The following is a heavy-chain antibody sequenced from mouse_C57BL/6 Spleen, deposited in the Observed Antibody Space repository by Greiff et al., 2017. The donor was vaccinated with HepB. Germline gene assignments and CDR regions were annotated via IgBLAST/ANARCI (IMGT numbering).Heavy chain of an antibody. Sequence: EVKLVESGGGLVQPGGSLKLSCAASGFTFSDYYMYWVRQTPEKRLEWVAYISNGGGSTYYPDTVKGRFTISRDNAKNTLYLQMSRLKSEDTAMYYCARRLDGGSMDYWGQGTSVTVSS. J-gene: IGHJ4*01. D-gene: IGHD1-3*01. CDR3: ARRLDGGSMDY. CDR2: ISNGGGST. CDR1: GFTFSDYY. V-gene: IGHV5-12*01.